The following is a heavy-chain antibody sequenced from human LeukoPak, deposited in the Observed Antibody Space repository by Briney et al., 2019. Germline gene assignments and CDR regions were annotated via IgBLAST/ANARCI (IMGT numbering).Heavy chain of an antibody. Sequence: ASEKVSCKASGYTFTDYYLHWVRQAPGQGLEWMGWINPNSGGTNYAQKLQGRVTMTTDTSTSTAYTELRSLRSDDTAVYYCARESSELLRDYWGQGTLVTVSS. D-gene: IGHD1-26*01. CDR2: INPNSGGT. J-gene: IGHJ4*02. CDR1: GYTFTDYY. V-gene: IGHV1-2*02. CDR3: ARESSELLRDY.